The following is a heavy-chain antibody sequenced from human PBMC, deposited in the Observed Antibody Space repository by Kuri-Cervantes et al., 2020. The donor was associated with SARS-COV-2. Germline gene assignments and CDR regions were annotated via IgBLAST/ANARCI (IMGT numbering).Heavy chain of an antibody. Sequence: GGSLRLSCAASGFTFSSYGMHWVRQAPGKGLEWVAVISYDGSNKYYADSVKGRFTISRDNSKNTLYLQMNSLRTEDTALYYCAKPSRTAMVTGTYYFDYWGQGTLVTVSS. CDR2: ISYDGSNK. CDR3: AKPSRTAMVTGTYYFDY. J-gene: IGHJ4*02. V-gene: IGHV3-30*18. CDR1: GFTFSSYG. D-gene: IGHD5-18*01.